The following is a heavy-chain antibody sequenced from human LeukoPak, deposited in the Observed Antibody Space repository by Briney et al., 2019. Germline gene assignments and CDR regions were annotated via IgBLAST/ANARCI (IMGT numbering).Heavy chain of an antibody. CDR3: ARDPYMVRGVGLDY. CDR2: ISPTSGGT. V-gene: IGHV1-2*02. CDR1: GYTFTGYY. D-gene: IGHD3-10*01. Sequence: ASVKVSCKASGYTFTGYYMHWVRQAPGQGLEWMGWISPTSGGTNYAQKFQGRVTMTRDTSSSTAYMELSRLRSDDTAVYYCARDPYMVRGVGLDYWGQGTLVTVSS. J-gene: IGHJ4*02.